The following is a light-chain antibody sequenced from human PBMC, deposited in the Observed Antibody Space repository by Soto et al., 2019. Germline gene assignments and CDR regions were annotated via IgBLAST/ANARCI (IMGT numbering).Light chain of an antibody. CDR1: QGITSF. Sequence: DIQLTQSPSFLSASVGDRVSITCRPSQGITSFLAWYQQIPGKAPKLLIYTASTLQSGVPPRFSGSGSGTEFTLTISSLQPEDFGTYYCQQLNSYPLTFGGGTRVAIK. CDR2: TAS. V-gene: IGKV1-9*01. J-gene: IGKJ4*01. CDR3: QQLNSYPLT.